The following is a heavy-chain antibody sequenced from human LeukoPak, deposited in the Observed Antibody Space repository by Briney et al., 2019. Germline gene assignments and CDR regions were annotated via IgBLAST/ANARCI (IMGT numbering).Heavy chain of an antibody. Sequence: PGGSLTLSCVASGFTFSSYWLHWVRQAPGKGLVWVSRINRDGSSTSYADSMKCRFTISRDNANNTLYLQMNSLRAEDTAVYYCARDPYCSSTSCYHNWFDPWGQGTLVTVSS. J-gene: IGHJ5*02. CDR2: INRDGSST. CDR3: ARDPYCSSTSCYHNWFDP. D-gene: IGHD2-2*01. CDR1: GFTFSSYW. V-gene: IGHV3-74*01.